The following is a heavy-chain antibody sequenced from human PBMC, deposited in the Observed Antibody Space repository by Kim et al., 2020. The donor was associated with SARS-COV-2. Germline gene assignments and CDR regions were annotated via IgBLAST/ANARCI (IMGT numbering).Heavy chain of an antibody. J-gene: IGHJ5*02. Sequence: ASVKVSCEASGYTFTGYYMHWVRQAPGQGLEWMGWINPNSGGTNYAQKFQGRVTMTRDTSISTAYMELSRLRSDDTAVYYCARDHDYSNYEGWFDPWGQGTLVTVSS. CDR3: ARDHDYSNYEGWFDP. CDR1: GYTFTGYY. V-gene: IGHV1-2*02. CDR2: INPNSGGT. D-gene: IGHD4-4*01.